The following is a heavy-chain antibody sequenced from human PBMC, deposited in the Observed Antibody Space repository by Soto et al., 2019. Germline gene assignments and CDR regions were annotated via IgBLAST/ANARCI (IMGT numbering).Heavy chain of an antibody. CDR2: ISSSSSTI. CDR1: GFTFSSYS. Sequence: PGGSLRLSCAASGFTFSSYSMNWVRQAPGKGLEWVSYISSSSSTIYYADSVKGRFTISRDNAKNSLYLQMNSLRDEDTAVYYCARDWWELLEAFDAFDIWGQGTMVTVSS. D-gene: IGHD1-26*01. CDR3: ARDWWELLEAFDAFDI. J-gene: IGHJ3*02. V-gene: IGHV3-48*02.